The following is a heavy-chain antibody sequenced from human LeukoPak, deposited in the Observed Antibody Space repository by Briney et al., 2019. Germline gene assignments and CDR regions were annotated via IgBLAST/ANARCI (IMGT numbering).Heavy chain of an antibody. V-gene: IGHV1-24*01. D-gene: IGHD2-2*01. Sequence: ASVKVSCTVSGYTPTELSMHWVRQAPGKGLEWMGGFDPEDGETIYAQKFQGRVTMTEDTSTDTAYMELSSLRSEDTAVYYCATGLVVVPAAFGMDVWGQGTTVTVSS. CDR2: FDPEDGET. J-gene: IGHJ6*02. CDR3: ATGLVVVPAAFGMDV. CDR1: GYTPTELS.